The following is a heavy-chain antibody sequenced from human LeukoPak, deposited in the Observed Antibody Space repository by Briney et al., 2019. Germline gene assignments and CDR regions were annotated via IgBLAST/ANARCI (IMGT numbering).Heavy chain of an antibody. V-gene: IGHV3-30*18. CDR1: GFTFSSYG. CDR3: AKDVFLYSLDY. CDR2: ISYDGSNK. J-gene: IGHJ4*02. D-gene: IGHD2-15*01. Sequence: GRSLRLSCAASGFTFSSYGMHWVRQAPGKGLEWVAVISYDGSNKYYADSVKGRFTISRDNSKNTLYLQMNSLRAEDTAVYYCAKDVFLYSLDYWGQGTLVTVSS.